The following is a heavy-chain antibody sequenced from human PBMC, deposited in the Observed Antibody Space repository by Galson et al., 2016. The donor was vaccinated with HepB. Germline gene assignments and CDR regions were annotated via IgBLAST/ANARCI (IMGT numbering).Heavy chain of an antibody. CDR2: IKRDGSKK. CDR1: GFTFSSYW. Sequence: SLRLSCAASGFTFSSYWMSWVRQAPGKGLEWVANIKRDGSKKYYVDSVKGRFTISRDNAKNSLYLQMNSLRAEDTAVYYCARHIVVVVVANMNAFDIWGQGTMVTVSS. D-gene: IGHD2-15*01. J-gene: IGHJ3*02. CDR3: ARHIVVVVVANMNAFDI. V-gene: IGHV3-7*01.